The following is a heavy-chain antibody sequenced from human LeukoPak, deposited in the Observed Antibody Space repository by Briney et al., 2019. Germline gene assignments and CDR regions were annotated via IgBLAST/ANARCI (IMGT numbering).Heavy chain of an antibody. CDR2: IYYSGST. Sequence: TSETLSLTCTVSGGSISSSSYYWGWIRQPPGKGLEWIGSIYYSGSTYYNPSLKSRVTISVDTSKNQFSLKLSSATAADTAVYYCARQSSYSGSYYDYRGQGTLVTVSS. V-gene: IGHV4-39*01. D-gene: IGHD1-26*01. CDR1: GGSISSSSYY. CDR3: ARQSSYSGSYYDY. J-gene: IGHJ4*02.